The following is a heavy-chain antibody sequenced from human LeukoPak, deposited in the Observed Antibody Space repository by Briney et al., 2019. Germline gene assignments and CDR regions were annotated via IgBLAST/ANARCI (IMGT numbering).Heavy chain of an antibody. CDR2: INQDGSEK. CDR1: GFTFSSYW. D-gene: IGHD2-15*01. Sequence: PGGSLRLSCAASGFTFSSYWMSWVRQAPGKGLEWVANINQDGSEKYYVDSVKGRFTISRDNARNSLYLQMNSLRAEDTAVYYCARRYCSGGSCYSGIEPFDMWGQGTMVTVSS. V-gene: IGHV3-7*02. J-gene: IGHJ3*02. CDR3: ARRYCSGGSCYSGIEPFDM.